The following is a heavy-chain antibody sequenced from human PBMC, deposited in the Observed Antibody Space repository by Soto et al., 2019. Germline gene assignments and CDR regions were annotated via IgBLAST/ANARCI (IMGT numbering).Heavy chain of an antibody. V-gene: IGHV3-33*01. J-gene: IGHJ5*02. CDR1: GFTFSSYG. D-gene: IGHD6-19*01. Sequence: QVQLVESGGGVVQPGRSLRLSCAASGFTFSSYGMHWVRQAPGKGLEWVAVIWYDGSNKYYADSVKGRFTISRDNSKNTLYLQMNCLRDEDTAVYDCARGAGRGDSSCWYYHWGQGTLVTVSS. CDR3: ARGAGRGDSSCWYYH. CDR2: IWYDGSNK.